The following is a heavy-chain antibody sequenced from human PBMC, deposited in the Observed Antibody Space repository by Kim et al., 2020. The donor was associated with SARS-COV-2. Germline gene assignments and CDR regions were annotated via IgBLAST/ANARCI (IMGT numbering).Heavy chain of an antibody. Sequence: KPNRGATNNARKLQGRVTMTRDTSISTAYMELSRLRSDDTAVYYCARSWDYWGQGTLVTVSS. V-gene: IGHV1-2*02. J-gene: IGHJ4*02. CDR3: ARSWDY. CDR2: KPNRGAT.